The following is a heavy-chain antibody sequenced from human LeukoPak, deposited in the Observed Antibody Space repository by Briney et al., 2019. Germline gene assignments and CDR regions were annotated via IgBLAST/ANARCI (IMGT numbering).Heavy chain of an antibody. CDR2: ISYDGSNN. CDR1: GFTFSSYG. D-gene: IGHD2-2*01. V-gene: IGHV3-30*18. Sequence: GGSLRLSCAASGFTFSSYGMHWVRQAPGKGLEWVAVISYDGSNNFYADSVKGRFTISRDNSKNMMYLQMNSLRPEDTAVYYCAKDWEGYCSSTSCSPDWGQGTLVTVSS. J-gene: IGHJ4*02. CDR3: AKDWEGYCSSTSCSPD.